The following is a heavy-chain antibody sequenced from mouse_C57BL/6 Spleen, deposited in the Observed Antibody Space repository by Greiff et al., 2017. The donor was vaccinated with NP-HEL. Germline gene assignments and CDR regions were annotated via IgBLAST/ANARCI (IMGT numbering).Heavy chain of an antibody. CDR3: ARGYFDV. J-gene: IGHJ1*03. CDR2: ISSGSSTI. V-gene: IGHV5-17*01. Sequence: EVKLVESGGGLVKPGGSLKLSCAASGFTFSDYGMHWVRQAPEKGLEWVAYISSGSSTIYYADIVKGRFTISRDNAKNTLFLQMTSLRSEDTAMYYCARGYFDVWGTGTTVTVSS. CDR1: GFTFSDYG.